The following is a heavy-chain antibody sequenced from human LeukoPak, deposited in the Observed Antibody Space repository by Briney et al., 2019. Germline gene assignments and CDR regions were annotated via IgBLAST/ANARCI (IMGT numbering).Heavy chain of an antibody. Sequence: ASVKVSCKASGGTFSSYAISWVRQAPGQGLEWMGRIIPILGIANYAQKFQGRVTITADKSTSTAYMELSSLRSEDTAVYYCASNGGIAAAGTPGWFDPWGQGTLVTVSS. CDR3: ASNGGIAAAGTPGWFDP. CDR2: IIPILGIA. D-gene: IGHD6-13*01. J-gene: IGHJ5*02. V-gene: IGHV1-69*04. CDR1: GGTFSSYA.